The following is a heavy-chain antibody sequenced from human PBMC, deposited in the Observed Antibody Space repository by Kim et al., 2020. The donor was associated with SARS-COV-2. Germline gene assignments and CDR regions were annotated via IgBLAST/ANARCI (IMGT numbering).Heavy chain of an antibody. CDR1: GASVSSANW. Sequence: SETLSLTCAVSGASVSSANWWTWVRQSPKKGLEWIGEISQSGNTNYNPSLKSRVTISIDKSKNQFSLKLSSMTAADTAVYYCARDWGMVQGVLEYWGQGT. CDR2: ISQSGNT. V-gene: IGHV4-4*02. D-gene: IGHD3-10*01. J-gene: IGHJ4*02. CDR3: ARDWGMVQGVLEY.